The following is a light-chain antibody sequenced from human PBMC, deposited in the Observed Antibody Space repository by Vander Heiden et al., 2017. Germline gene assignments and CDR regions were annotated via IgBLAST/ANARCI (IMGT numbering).Light chain of an antibody. CDR1: QSVLYSSNNKNY. V-gene: IGKV4-1*01. CDR2: GAS. CDR3: QQYYSTPPLT. Sequence: DIVMTQSPDSLAVSLGERAPINCKSSQSVLYSSNNKNYLAWYQQKPGQPPKLLIYGASTRESGVPDRFSGSGSGTDFTLTISSLQDEDVEVYYCQQYYSTPPLTFGGGTKVEIK. J-gene: IGKJ4*01.